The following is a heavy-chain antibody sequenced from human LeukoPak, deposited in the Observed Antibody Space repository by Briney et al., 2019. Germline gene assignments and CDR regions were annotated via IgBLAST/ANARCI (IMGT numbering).Heavy chain of an antibody. J-gene: IGHJ4*02. D-gene: IGHD6-13*01. CDR2: IYSGGST. Sequence: GGSLRLSCAASGFTFSSYWMSWVRQAPGKGLEWVSVIYSGGSTYYPDSVKGRFTISRDNSKNTLYLQMNSLRAEDTAVYYCARIGGSSSWYAGGTGPIDYWGQGTLVTVSS. CDR3: ARIGGSSSWYAGGTGPIDY. V-gene: IGHV3-53*01. CDR1: GFTFSSYW.